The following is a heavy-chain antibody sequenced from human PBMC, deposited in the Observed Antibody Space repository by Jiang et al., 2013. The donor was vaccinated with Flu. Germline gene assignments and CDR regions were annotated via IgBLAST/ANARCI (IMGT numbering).Heavy chain of an antibody. Sequence: SGAEVKKPGASVKISCKASGSTFPTYFIHWMRQGPGQGLEWMGIFDPSGYTTTHAQRFQGRVTLGRDTSTNTVYMELSSLTFEDTAVYYCATDLAAVVTHWYFSLWGRGTLVTVSP. CDR1: GSTFPTYF. CDR2: FDPSGYTT. D-gene: IGHD3-22*01. J-gene: IGHJ2*01. V-gene: IGHV1-46*01. CDR3: ATDLAAVVTHWYFSL.